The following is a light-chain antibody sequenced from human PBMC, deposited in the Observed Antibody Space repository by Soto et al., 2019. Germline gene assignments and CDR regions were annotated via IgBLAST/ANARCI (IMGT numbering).Light chain of an antibody. CDR1: SSNIGSNY. CDR2: GNS. J-gene: IGLJ1*01. Sequence: QSVLTQPPSASGTPGQRVTISCSGSSSNIGSNYVYWYQQLPGTAPKLLIYGNSNRPSGVPDRFSGSKSGTSASLAITGLQAEAEADYYCQSYYSSLTPPYLFPTSTKVTVL. V-gene: IGLV1-40*01. CDR3: QSYYSSLTPPYL.